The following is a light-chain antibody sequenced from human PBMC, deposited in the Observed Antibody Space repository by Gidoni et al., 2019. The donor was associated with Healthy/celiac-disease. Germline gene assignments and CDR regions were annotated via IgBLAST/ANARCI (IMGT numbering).Light chain of an antibody. J-gene: IGKJ1*01. CDR1: QGISSY. Sequence: AIRMTQSPSSFSASTGDRVTITCRESQGISSYLACYQQKPVKAPKLLIDDASTLKIVVPSRFSCIGSGTDFTLTFSCLQSEDFATYYCQQYYSYPWTFGQGTKVEIK. CDR3: QQYYSYPWT. V-gene: IGKV1-8*01. CDR2: DAS.